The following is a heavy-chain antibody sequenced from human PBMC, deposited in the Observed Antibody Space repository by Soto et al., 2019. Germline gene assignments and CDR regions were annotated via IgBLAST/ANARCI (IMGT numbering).Heavy chain of an antibody. CDR2: IYPDDSRT. CDR3: AKDRLWFGRATEDN. D-gene: IGHD3-10*01. Sequence: GESLKISRQGLGYSFTAYWIAWVRQMPGQGLEWMGIIYPDDSRTRYSPSFQGRFTISRDNSKNTLYLQLNSLRVEDTAIYYCAKDRLWFGRATEDNWGQGIQVTVSS. J-gene: IGHJ4*02. V-gene: IGHV5-51*01. CDR1: GYSFTAYW.